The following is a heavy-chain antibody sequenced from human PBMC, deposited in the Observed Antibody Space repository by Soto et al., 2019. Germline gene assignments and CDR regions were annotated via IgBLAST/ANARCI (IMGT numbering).Heavy chain of an antibody. Sequence: QVQLVESGGGVVQPGRSLRLSCAASGFTFSSYAMHWVRQAPGKGLEWVAVISYDGSNKYYADSVKGRFTISRDNSNNTRYLQMNSLRAEDTAVYYCARGSFGDDLFGFDYWGQGTLVTVSS. V-gene: IGHV3-30-3*01. CDR1: GFTFSSYA. J-gene: IGHJ4*02. CDR2: ISYDGSNK. D-gene: IGHD3-16*01. CDR3: ARGSFGDDLFGFDY.